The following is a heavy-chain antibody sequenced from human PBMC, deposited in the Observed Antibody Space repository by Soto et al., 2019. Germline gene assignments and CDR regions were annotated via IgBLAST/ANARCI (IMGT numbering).Heavy chain of an antibody. CDR3: AKGRIAVAAPFNWFDP. D-gene: IGHD6-19*01. CDR1: GFTFSSYA. J-gene: IGHJ5*02. Sequence: GGSPRLSCAASGFTFSSYAMSWVRQAPGKGLEWVSTITGGGENTHYADSVKGRFTISRDNSKNTLSLQMNSLRVDDTAVYHCAKGRIAVAAPFNWFDPWGQGTLVTVSS. CDR2: ITGGGENT. V-gene: IGHV3-23*01.